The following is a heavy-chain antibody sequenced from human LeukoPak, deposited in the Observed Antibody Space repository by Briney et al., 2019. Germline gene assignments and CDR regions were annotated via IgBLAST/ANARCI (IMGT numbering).Heavy chain of an antibody. Sequence: PGGSLRLSCAASGFTFSSYDMHWVRQATGKGLEWVSAIGTAGDTYYPGSVKGRFTISRDNAKNSLYLQMNSLRAEDTAVYYCAIFNSGYDSALGDAFDIWGQGTMVTVSS. CDR1: GFTFSSYD. J-gene: IGHJ3*02. CDR2: IGTAGDT. V-gene: IGHV3-13*01. CDR3: AIFNSGYDSALGDAFDI. D-gene: IGHD5-12*01.